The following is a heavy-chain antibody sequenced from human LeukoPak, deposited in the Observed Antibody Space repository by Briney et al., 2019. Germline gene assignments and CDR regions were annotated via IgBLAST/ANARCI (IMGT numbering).Heavy chain of an antibody. Sequence: GGSLRLSCVASRFTFNKYYMSWVRQAPGKGLEWVSAISGSGGSTYYADSVKGRFTISRDNSKNTLYLQMNSLRAEDTAVYYCAKDGRDGYNRGGFDYWGQGTLVTVSS. CDR1: RFTFNKYY. J-gene: IGHJ4*02. D-gene: IGHD5-24*01. CDR2: ISGSGGST. CDR3: AKDGRDGYNRGGFDY. V-gene: IGHV3-23*01.